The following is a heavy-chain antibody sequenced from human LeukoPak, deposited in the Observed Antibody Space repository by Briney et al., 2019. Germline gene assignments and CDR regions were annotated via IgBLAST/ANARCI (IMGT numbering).Heavy chain of an antibody. Sequence: GSLRLSCAASGFTFSNAWMSWVRQPPGEGLEWIGEIYHTGSTNYNPSLKSRVSISVDKSKNQFSLKLSSVTAADTAVYYCARESLVAAATGAFDIWGQGTMVTVSS. J-gene: IGHJ3*02. CDR2: IYHTGST. D-gene: IGHD2-2*01. CDR3: ARESLVAAATGAFDI. CDR1: GFTFSNAW. V-gene: IGHV4-4*02.